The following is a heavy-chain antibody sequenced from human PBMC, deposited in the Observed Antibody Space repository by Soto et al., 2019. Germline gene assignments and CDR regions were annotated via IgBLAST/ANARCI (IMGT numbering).Heavy chain of an antibody. CDR2: IKQDGSEK. Sequence: PGGSLRLSCAASGFTFRNYWMSWVRQAPGKGLEWVANIKQDGSEKYYVDSVKGRFTISRDNTKNSLYLQMNSLRAEDTAVYYCERGQSYGPEFDYWGQGNLVTVSS. D-gene: IGHD5-18*01. CDR3: ERGQSYGPEFDY. CDR1: GFTFRNYW. V-gene: IGHV3-7*03. J-gene: IGHJ4*02.